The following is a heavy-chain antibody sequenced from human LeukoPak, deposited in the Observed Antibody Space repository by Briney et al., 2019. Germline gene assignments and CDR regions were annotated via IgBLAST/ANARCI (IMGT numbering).Heavy chain of an antibody. D-gene: IGHD2-2*01. J-gene: IGHJ4*02. Sequence: GGSLRLSCAASGFTFDDYAVHWVRQAPGKGLEWVSGISWNSGSIGYADSVKGRFTISRDNAKNSLYLQMNSLRAEDMALYYCAKGYCSSTSCFLFNWGQGTLVTVSS. V-gene: IGHV3-9*03. CDR1: GFTFDDYA. CDR3: AKGYCSSTSCFLFN. CDR2: ISWNSGSI.